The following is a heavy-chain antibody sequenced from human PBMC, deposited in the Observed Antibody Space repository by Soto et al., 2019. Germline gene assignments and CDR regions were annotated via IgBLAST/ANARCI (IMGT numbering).Heavy chain of an antibody. CDR3: AKQDPNYDFWSGYTNYHSYGMDV. J-gene: IGHJ6*02. Sequence: GGSLRLSCAASGFTFSSYAMSWVRQAPGKGLEWVSAISGSGGSTYYADSVKGRFTISRDNSKNTLYLQINSLRAEDTAVYYCAKQDPNYDFWSGYTNYHSYGMDVWGQGTTVTLSS. D-gene: IGHD3-3*01. CDR1: GFTFSSYA. CDR2: ISGSGGST. V-gene: IGHV3-23*01.